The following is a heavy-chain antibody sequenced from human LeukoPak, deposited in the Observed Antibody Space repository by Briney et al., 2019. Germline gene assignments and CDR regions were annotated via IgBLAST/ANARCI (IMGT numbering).Heavy chain of an antibody. CDR2: INHMQFT. D-gene: IGHD5-12*01. V-gene: IGHV4-34*01. J-gene: IGHJ3*01. CDR1: LGSFREYY. CDR3: PSGRRWLRSPDAFAV. Sequence: PPESLSLTRALFLGSFREYYWIWLRPPPAKGLEGIGEINHMQFTNYNPSLQSRVTISLDTPKQQLSLRVSSVTATHTPGHYCPSGRRWLRSPDAFAVGGEGTMVTV.